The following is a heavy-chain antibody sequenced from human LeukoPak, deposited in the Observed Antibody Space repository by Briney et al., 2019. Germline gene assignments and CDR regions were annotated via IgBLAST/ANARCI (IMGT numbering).Heavy chain of an antibody. CDR2: INPNSGGT. J-gene: IGHJ4*02. D-gene: IGHD3-22*01. Sequence: ASVKVSCKASGYTFTGYYMHWVRQAPGQGLEWMGWINPNSGGTNYAQKFQGRVTMTRDTSISTAYMELSRLRSDDTAVYYCAREKGWYYYDSSGSTHFDYWGQGTLVTVSS. CDR1: GYTFTGYY. V-gene: IGHV1-2*02. CDR3: AREKGWYYYDSSGSTHFDY.